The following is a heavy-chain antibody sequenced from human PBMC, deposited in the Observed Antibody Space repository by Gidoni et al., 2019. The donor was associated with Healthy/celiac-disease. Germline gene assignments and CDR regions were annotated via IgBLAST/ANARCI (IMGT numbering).Heavy chain of an antibody. J-gene: IGHJ6*02. Sequence: QVQLVQSGAEVKKPGASVKVSCTASGYTFPSYYMHWVRQAPGQRVEWMGISNPSGGSTSYAQKFQGRVTMTRDTSTSTVYMELSSLRSEDTAVYYCARDRPAGTYYYYGMDVWGQGTTVTVSS. D-gene: IGHD6-13*01. CDR3: ARDRPAGTYYYYGMDV. V-gene: IGHV1-46*01. CDR1: GYTFPSYY. CDR2: SNPSGGST.